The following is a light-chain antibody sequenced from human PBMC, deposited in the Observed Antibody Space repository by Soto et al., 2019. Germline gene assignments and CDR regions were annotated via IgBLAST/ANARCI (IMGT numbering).Light chain of an antibody. Sequence: DIQTTQSPSAMSASVGNRVTITCGASQGISSYLAWFQQKPGKVPKRLIYAASSLQSGVTSRFSGSGSGTEGTLTISSLRKEDVSTYYCLQHHSYTITFGQGTRLEIK. CDR2: AAS. V-gene: IGKV1-17*03. J-gene: IGKJ5*01. CDR1: QGISSY. CDR3: LQHHSYTIT.